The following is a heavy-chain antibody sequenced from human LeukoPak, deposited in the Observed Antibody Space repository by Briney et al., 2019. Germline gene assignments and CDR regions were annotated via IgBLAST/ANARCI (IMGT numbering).Heavy chain of an antibody. CDR1: GFTSSYHW. J-gene: IGHJ6*03. V-gene: IGHV3-74*03. CDR3: ARGGVAYPSYYYYMDV. CDR2: INSDGSTT. Sequence: GSLRLSCEASGFTSSYHWMHWVRQAPGKGLVWVSRINSDGSTTEYADSVRGRFTISRDNAKNTVSLEMNSLRDDDTAVYYCARGGVAYPSYYYYMDVWGKGTTVTVSS. D-gene: IGHD2-8*02.